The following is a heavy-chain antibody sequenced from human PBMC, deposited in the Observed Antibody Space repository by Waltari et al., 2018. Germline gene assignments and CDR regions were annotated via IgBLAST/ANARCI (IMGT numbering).Heavy chain of an antibody. CDR2: SYTSRSS. D-gene: IGHD6-13*01. CDR3: ARELAAACKGEFDY. V-gene: IGHV4-4*07. Sequence: QVQLQESGPGLVKPSETLSLTCTVPGGSIRSYYWIWIRQPAGKGLEWIGRSYTSRSSNYNRSVKSRVTMSRDTFKNQVSLKLSYVTAADTAVYYCARELAAACKGEFDYWGQGTLVTGSS. J-gene: IGHJ4*02. CDR1: GGSIRSYY.